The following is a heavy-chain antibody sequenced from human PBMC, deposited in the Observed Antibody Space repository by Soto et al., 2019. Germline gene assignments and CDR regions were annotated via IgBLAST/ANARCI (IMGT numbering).Heavy chain of an antibody. V-gene: IGHV1-2*04. CDR3: ARGERGKVYYYYGMDV. J-gene: IGHJ6*02. CDR1: GYTFSGYY. Sequence: ASVKVSCKASGYTFSGYYMHWVRQAPGQGLEWMGWINPNSGSTNYAQKFQGWVTITGDESTSTAYMELSSLRSEDTAVYYCARGERGKVYYYYGMDVWGQGTTVTVSS. CDR2: INPNSGST.